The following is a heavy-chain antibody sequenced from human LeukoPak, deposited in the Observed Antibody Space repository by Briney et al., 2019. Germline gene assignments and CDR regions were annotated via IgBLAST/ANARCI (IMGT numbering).Heavy chain of an antibody. CDR1: GFTFSXXX. J-gene: IGHJ4*02. CDR3: ARDRGSGYYPWGYFDY. Sequence: ASGFTFSXXXXXWVRXAPGXXXXXXXXVKQDGSEKYYVDSVKGRFTISRDNAKNSLYLQMNSLRAEDTAVYYCARDRGSGYYPWGYFDYWGQGTLVTVSS. D-gene: IGHD3-22*01. CDR2: VKQDGSEK. V-gene: IGHV3-7*01.